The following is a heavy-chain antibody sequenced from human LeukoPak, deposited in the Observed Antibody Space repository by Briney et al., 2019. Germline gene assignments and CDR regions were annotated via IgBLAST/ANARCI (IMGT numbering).Heavy chain of an antibody. D-gene: IGHD2-15*01. V-gene: IGHV4-59*01. Sequence: SETLSLTCTVSGDSISNYYWSWIRQSPGKGLEWIGYIYYSGSTNYDPSLKSRVTISVDTSKNQFSLKLSSVTAADTAVYYCARETCSGGSCFQFDFWGQGTLVTVSS. CDR2: IYYSGST. CDR1: GDSISNYY. J-gene: IGHJ4*02. CDR3: ARETCSGGSCFQFDF.